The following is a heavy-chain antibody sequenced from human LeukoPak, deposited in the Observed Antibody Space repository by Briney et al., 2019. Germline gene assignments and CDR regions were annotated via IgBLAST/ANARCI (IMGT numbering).Heavy chain of an antibody. V-gene: IGHV3-21*01. D-gene: IGHD3-10*01. CDR3: VRNIFYGSGSLAY. Sequence: GGSLRLSCAGSGYRFGAYSMNWVRQAPGKGLEWVSLITSDSNFRYYADSVKGRFTISRDNTNNSLYLQMSSLRPEDTAIYYCVRNIFYGSGSLAYWGRGTPVTVSS. CDR2: ITSDSNFR. CDR1: GYRFGAYS. J-gene: IGHJ4*02.